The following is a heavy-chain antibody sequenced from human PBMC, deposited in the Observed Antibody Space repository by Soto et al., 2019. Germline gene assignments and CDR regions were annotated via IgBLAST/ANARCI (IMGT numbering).Heavy chain of an antibody. CDR1: GFTVSSNY. D-gene: IGHD6-13*01. CDR2: IYSGGST. Sequence: LRLSCAASGFTVSSNYMSWVRQAPGKGLEWVSVIYSGGSTYYADSVKGRFTISRDNSKNTLYLQMNSLRAEDTAVYYCARAGYSSSHYYYYGMDVWGQGTTVTVSS. J-gene: IGHJ6*02. V-gene: IGHV3-53*01. CDR3: ARAGYSSSHYYYYGMDV.